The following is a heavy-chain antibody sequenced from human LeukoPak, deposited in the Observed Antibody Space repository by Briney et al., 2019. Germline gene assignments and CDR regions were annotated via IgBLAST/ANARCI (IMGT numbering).Heavy chain of an antibody. D-gene: IGHD2-2*01. Sequence: SETLSLTCTVSGGSISSSSYYWGWIRQPPGKGLEWIGSIYYSGSTYYNPSLKSRVTISVDTSKNQFSLKLSSVTAADTAVYYCARGTGYCSSTNCYASDYYYYMDVWGKGTTVSVSS. CDR2: IYYSGST. J-gene: IGHJ6*03. V-gene: IGHV4-39*07. CDR3: ARGTGYCSSTNCYASDYYYYMDV. CDR1: GGSISSSSYY.